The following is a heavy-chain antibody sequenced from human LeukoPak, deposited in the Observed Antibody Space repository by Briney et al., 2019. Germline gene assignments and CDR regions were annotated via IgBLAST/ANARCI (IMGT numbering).Heavy chain of an antibody. CDR2: IKQDGSEK. Sequence: GGSLRLSCAASGFTFSSYWMTWVRQAPGKGLEWVANIKQDGSEKYYVDSVKGRFTISRGNSKNTLHLQMNSLRAEDTAVYYCARDRDSSGWYGGGYFDYWAREPWSPSPQ. CDR1: GFTFSSYW. J-gene: IGHJ4*02. D-gene: IGHD6-19*01. CDR3: ARDRDSSGWYGGGYFDY. V-gene: IGHV3-7*03.